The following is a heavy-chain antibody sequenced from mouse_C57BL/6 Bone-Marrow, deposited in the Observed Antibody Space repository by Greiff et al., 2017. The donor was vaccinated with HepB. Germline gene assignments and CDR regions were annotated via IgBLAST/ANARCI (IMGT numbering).Heavy chain of an antibody. CDR2: IYPGDGDT. Sequence: VQLQQSGAELVKPGASVKISCKASGYAFSSYWMNWVKQRPGKGLEWIGQIYPGDGDTNYNGKFKGKATLTADKSSSTAYMQLSSLTSEDSAVYFCVLITTVVAKDAMDYWGQGTSVTVSS. CDR1: GYAFSSYW. V-gene: IGHV1-80*01. D-gene: IGHD1-1*01. J-gene: IGHJ4*01. CDR3: VLITTVVAKDAMDY.